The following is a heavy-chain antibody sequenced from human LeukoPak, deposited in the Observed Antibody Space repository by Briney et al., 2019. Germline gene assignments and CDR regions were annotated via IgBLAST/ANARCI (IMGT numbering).Heavy chain of an antibody. Sequence: GASVKVSCKASGYSFIGYYIHWVRQAPGQGLEWMGWIHPNSGGANYAQKFQGRVTLTRDTSISTAYMELSSLRSDDTAGYYCAREGGIAVRPAANWFDPWGQGTLVTVSS. V-gene: IGHV1-2*02. J-gene: IGHJ5*02. CDR2: IHPNSGGA. D-gene: IGHD2-2*01. CDR3: AREGGIAVRPAANWFDP. CDR1: GYSFIGYY.